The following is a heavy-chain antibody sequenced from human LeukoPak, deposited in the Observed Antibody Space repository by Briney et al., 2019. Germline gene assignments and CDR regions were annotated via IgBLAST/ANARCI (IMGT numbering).Heavy chain of an antibody. D-gene: IGHD6-13*01. CDR2: IYHNGNT. CDR1: GGSFSGYY. CDR3: ARAYHSSWYLNWFDP. Sequence: SETLSLTCAVYGGSFSGYYWSWIRQPPRKGLEWIGSIYHNGNTYYNPSLKSRVTISVDTSKNEFSLKLSSVTAADTAVYYCARAYHSSWYLNWFDPWGQGTLVTVSS. J-gene: IGHJ5*02. V-gene: IGHV4-34*01.